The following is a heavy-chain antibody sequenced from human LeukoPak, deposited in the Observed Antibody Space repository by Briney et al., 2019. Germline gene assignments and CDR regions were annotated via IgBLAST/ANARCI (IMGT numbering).Heavy chain of an antibody. CDR2: ISAYNGNT. Sequence: ASVKVSCKASGYTFTSYGISWVRQAPGQGLEWMGWISAYNGNTDYAQKLQGRVTMTTDTSTSTAYMELRSLRSDDTAVYYCARGKRYCSSTSCAASFQHWGQGTLVTVSS. CDR1: GYTFTSYG. D-gene: IGHD2-2*01. CDR3: ARGKRYCSSTSCAASFQH. V-gene: IGHV1-18*01. J-gene: IGHJ1*01.